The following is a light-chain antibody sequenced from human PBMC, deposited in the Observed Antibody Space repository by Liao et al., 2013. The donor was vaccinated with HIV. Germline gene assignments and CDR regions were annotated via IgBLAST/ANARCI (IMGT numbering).Light chain of an antibody. CDR1: NIGIKA. V-gene: IGLV3-21*01. CDR2: QDN. Sequence: SYELTQPPSVSVAPGKTARITCGGHNIGIKAVHWYQQRPGQAPVLVIYQDNKRHSGIPERFSGSNSGNTATLTISGTQPTDEAVYYCQAWDTRVSYVFGTGTTVTVL. CDR3: QAWDTRVSYV. J-gene: IGLJ1*01.